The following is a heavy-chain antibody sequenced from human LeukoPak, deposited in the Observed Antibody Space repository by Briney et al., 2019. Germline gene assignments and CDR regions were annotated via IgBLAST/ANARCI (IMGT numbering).Heavy chain of an antibody. D-gene: IGHD6-13*01. CDR3: ARDNDGAAAGSFDY. CDR2: ISYDGSNK. Sequence: GGSLRLSCAASGFTFSSYAMHWVRQAPGKGLEWVAVISYDGSNKCYADSVKGRFTISRDNSKNTLYLQMNSLRAEDTAVYYCARDNDGAAAGSFDYWGQGTLVSVSS. CDR1: GFTFSSYA. V-gene: IGHV3-30-3*01. J-gene: IGHJ4*02.